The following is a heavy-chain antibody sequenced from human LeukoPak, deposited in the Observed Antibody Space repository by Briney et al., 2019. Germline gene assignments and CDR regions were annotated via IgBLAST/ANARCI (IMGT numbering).Heavy chain of an antibody. J-gene: IGHJ4*02. V-gene: IGHV4-31*03. D-gene: IGHD5-18*01. Sequence: SQTLSLTCTVSGGSISSGGYYWSWIRQHPGKGLEWIGYIYYSGSTYYNPSLKSRVTISVDTSKNQFSLKLSSVTAADTAVYYCARGDTAMVTFDYWGQGTLVTVSS. CDR2: IYYSGST. CDR3: ARGDTAMVTFDY. CDR1: GGSISSGGYY.